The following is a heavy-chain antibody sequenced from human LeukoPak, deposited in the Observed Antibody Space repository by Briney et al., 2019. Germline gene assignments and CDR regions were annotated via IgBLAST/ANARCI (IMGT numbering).Heavy chain of an antibody. Sequence: AETLSLTCTVSGGSITSSYWSWIRQSPGKGLEWIGYIHYTGSTNYNPSLKSRVTMLIDTSKNQFSLKLSSVTAADTAVYYCARVSSGVYFDYWGQGTLVTVSS. CDR2: IHYTGST. J-gene: IGHJ4*02. CDR1: GGSITSSY. D-gene: IGHD2-15*01. CDR3: ARVSSGVYFDY. V-gene: IGHV4-59*01.